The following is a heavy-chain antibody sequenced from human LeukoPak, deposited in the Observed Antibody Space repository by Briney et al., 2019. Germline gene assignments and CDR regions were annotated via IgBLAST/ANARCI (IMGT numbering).Heavy chain of an antibody. CDR1: GYTFTGYY. CDR3: ARDRPPSWSTDY. J-gene: IGHJ4*02. CDR2: TNPNSGGT. Sequence: ASVKVSCKASGYTFTGYYMHWVRQAPGQGLEWMGQTNPNSGGTNYAQKFQGRVTMTRDTSISTAYMELSRLRSDDTAVYYCARDRPPSWSTDYWGQGTLVTVSS. D-gene: IGHD2-15*01. V-gene: IGHV1-2*06.